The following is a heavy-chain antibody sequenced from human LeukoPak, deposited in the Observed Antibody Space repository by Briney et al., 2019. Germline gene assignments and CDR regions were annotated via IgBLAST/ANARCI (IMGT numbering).Heavy chain of an antibody. Sequence: SETLSLTCTVSGGSVSSGSYYWSWIRQPPGKGLEWIGYIYYSGSTNYNPSLKSRVTISVDTSKNQFSLKLSSVTAADTAVYYCARDPTTGDYERLYYFDYWGQGTLVTVSS. J-gene: IGHJ4*02. D-gene: IGHD4-17*01. CDR3: ARDPTTGDYERLYYFDY. CDR1: GGSVSSGSYY. V-gene: IGHV4-61*01. CDR2: IYYSGST.